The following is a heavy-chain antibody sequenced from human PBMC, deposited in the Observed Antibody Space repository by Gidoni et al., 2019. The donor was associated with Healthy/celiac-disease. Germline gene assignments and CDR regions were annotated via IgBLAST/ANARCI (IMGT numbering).Heavy chain of an antibody. CDR1: GVTGSSDG. CDR2: IWYDGSNN. D-gene: IGHD4-4*01. J-gene: IGHJ6*02. CDR3: ARARGAYRGYYYGMDV. V-gene: IGHV3-33*01. Sequence: QVQPVESGGGVVQPGRSLRLAGGAAGVTGSSDGMHWVRQAPGRGREWLAVIWYDGSNNFSADSVKGRFTISRDNSKNTLYLPMTSLRAEDTAVYYCARARGAYRGYYYGMDVWGQGTTVTVSS.